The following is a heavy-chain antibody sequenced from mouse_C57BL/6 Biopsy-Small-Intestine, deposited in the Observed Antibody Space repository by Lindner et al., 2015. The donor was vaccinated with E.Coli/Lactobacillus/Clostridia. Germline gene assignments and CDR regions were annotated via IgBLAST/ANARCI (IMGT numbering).Heavy chain of an antibody. Sequence: SVKVSCKASGDTFSNYGISWLRQAPGQGLEWMGGIIPIFATPNYAENFQGRLTITADESTSTAYMELSSLRSEDSAVYYCARGLLEFLEWSQPFDYWGQGTLVSVS. CDR3: ARGLLEFLEWSQPFDY. D-gene: IGHD1-3*01. CDR2: IIPIFATP. CDR1: GDTFSNYG. J-gene: IGHJ3*01. V-gene: IGHV1-81*01.